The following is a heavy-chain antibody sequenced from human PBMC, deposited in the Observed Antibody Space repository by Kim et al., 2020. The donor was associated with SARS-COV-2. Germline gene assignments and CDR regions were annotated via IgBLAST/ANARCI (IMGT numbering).Heavy chain of an antibody. Sequence: SETLSLTCAVYGGSFSGYYWSWIRQPPGKGLEWIGEINHSGSTNYNPSLKSRVTISVDTSKNQFSLKLSSVTAADTAVYYCARGGRRQQLVRNRDWYFDLWGRGTLVTVSS. CDR2: INHSGST. V-gene: IGHV4-34*01. J-gene: IGHJ2*01. CDR1: GGSFSGYY. CDR3: ARGGRRQQLVRNRDWYFDL. D-gene: IGHD6-13*01.